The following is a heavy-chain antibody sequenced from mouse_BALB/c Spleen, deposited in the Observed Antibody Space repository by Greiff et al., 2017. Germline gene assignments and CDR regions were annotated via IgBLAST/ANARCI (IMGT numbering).Heavy chain of an antibody. V-gene: IGHV2-5-1*01. CDR1: GFSLTSYG. J-gene: IGHJ4*01. D-gene: IGHD2-1*01. CDR2: IWRGGST. Sequence: QVQLKQSGPSLVQPSQSLSITCTVSGFSLTSYGVHWVRQSPGKGLEWLGVIWRGGSTDYNAAFMSRLSITKANSKSQVFFKMNSLQADDTAIYYCAKNCGNYGYAMDYWGQGTSVTVSS. CDR3: AKNCGNYGYAMDY.